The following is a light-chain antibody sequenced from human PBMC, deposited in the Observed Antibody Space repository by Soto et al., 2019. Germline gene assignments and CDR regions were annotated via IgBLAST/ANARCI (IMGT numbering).Light chain of an antibody. CDR2: VAS. CDR1: QSISNY. J-gene: IGKJ1*01. V-gene: IGKV1-39*01. CDR3: QQSYSTPRT. Sequence: DIQMTQSPSSLSASVGDRVTITCRASQSISNYLNWYQQKPGKAPKLLMYVASSLQSGVPSRFSGSGSGTDFTLTISSLQPEDFATYYCQQSYSTPRTFGQGTKVEI.